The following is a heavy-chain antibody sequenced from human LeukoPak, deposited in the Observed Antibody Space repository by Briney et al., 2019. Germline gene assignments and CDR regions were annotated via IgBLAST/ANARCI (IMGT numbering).Heavy chain of an antibody. V-gene: IGHV3-30*03. CDR3: ARRPYSSSLIDY. Sequence: GGSLRLSCAASGFTFSTYDMHWVRQAPGKGLAWVAVISYDGSNKYYADSVKGRFTISRDNSKNTLYLQMNSLRAEDTAVYYCARRPYSSSLIDYWGQGTLVTFSS. CDR2: ISYDGSNK. D-gene: IGHD6-13*01. CDR1: GFTFSTYD. J-gene: IGHJ4*02.